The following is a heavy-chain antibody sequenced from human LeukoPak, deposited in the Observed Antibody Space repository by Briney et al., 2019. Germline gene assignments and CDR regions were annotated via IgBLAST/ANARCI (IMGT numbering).Heavy chain of an antibody. J-gene: IGHJ4*02. D-gene: IGHD6-13*01. CDR2: IKQDGSET. Sequence: PGGSLRLSCAASGFTFSSYWMSWVRQAPGKGLEWVANIKQDGSETYYVVSVKGRFTISRDNAKNLLYLEMNSLRAEDTALYYCARVDGSSSCPDYWGQGTLVTVSS. V-gene: IGHV3-7*01. CDR3: ARVDGSSSCPDY. CDR1: GFTFSSYW.